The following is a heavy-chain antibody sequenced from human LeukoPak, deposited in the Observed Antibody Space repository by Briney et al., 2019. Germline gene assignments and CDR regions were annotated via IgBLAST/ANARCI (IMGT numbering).Heavy chain of an antibody. V-gene: IGHV3-23*01. CDR1: GFTFSSYA. CDR2: ISGSCGST. CDR3: ARGGGYDMLTGYSTAYYYGMDV. D-gene: IGHD3-9*01. Sequence: PGGSLRLSCAASGFTFSSYAMSWVRQAPGKGLEWVSAISGSCGSTYSAASGKGQFTTSRANTKNSLYLQMNRRRAEDTALYYCARGGGYDMLTGYSTAYYYGMDVWGQGTTVTVSS. J-gene: IGHJ6*02.